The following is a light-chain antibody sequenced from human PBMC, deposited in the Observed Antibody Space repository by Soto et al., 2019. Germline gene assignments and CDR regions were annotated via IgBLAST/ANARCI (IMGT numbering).Light chain of an antibody. Sequence: QSVLTQRPSVSGAPGQRVTISCTGSSSNVGAPYDVHWYQLLPGAAPKLLIYGNSNRPSGVPDRFSGSKSGTSASLAITGLQAEDEADYYCQSYDSSLRGSVFGGGTKLTVL. J-gene: IGLJ2*01. CDR1: SSNVGAPYD. CDR3: QSYDSSLRGSV. V-gene: IGLV1-40*01. CDR2: GNS.